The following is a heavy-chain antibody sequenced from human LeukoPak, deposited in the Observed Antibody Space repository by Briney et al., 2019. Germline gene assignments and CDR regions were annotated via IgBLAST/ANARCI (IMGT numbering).Heavy chain of an antibody. Sequence: GESLKISCKGSGYSFTNYWIGWVRQMPGKGLEWVAIIYPGDSDTRYSPSFQGQVTISADKSISTAYLQWSSLKASDTAIYYCARHGPIVGATNTPLDYWGQGTLVTVSS. CDR1: GYSFTNYW. CDR2: IYPGDSDT. J-gene: IGHJ4*02. D-gene: IGHD1-26*01. V-gene: IGHV5-51*01. CDR3: ARHGPIVGATNTPLDY.